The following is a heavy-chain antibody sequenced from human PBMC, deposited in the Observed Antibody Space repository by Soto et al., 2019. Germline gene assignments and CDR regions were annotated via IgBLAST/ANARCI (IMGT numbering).Heavy chain of an antibody. CDR3: ARDAYYYGSGTRSYYYPYGMDV. CDR1: GYTFTSYG. J-gene: IGHJ6*02. Sequence: ASVKVSCKASGYTFTSYGISWVRQAPGQGLEWMGWISAYNGNTNYAQKLQGRVTMTTDTSTSTAYMELRSLRSDDTAVYYCARDAYYYGSGTRSYYYPYGMDVWGQGTWVTVSS. V-gene: IGHV1-18*01. CDR2: ISAYNGNT. D-gene: IGHD3-10*01.